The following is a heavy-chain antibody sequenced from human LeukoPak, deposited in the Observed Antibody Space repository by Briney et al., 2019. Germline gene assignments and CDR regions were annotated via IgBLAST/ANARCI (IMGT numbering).Heavy chain of an antibody. D-gene: IGHD3-10*01. Sequence: GGSLRLSCAASGFTFSSYEMNWVRQAPGKGLEWVSYISTSDGAIKYADSVRGRFTISRDNAKNSPYLQMSSLRAEDTAVYYCARVVRRGVNWFDPWGQGTLVTVSS. CDR2: ISTSDGAI. J-gene: IGHJ5*02. CDR1: GFTFSSYE. V-gene: IGHV3-48*03. CDR3: ARVVRRGVNWFDP.